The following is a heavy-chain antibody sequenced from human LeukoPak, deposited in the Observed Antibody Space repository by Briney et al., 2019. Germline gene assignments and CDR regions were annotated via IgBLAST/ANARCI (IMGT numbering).Heavy chain of an antibody. J-gene: IGHJ6*02. CDR2: IYYSGRT. CDR3: ARLVVAMAGIGDYYHGMDV. Sequence: SETLSLTCTVSGGSTSSSSYYWGWIRQPPGKGLEWIGSIYYSGRTYYNPSLKSRVTIPVDTSKNQFSLKLSSVTAADTAVYYCARLVVAMAGIGDYYHGMDVWGQGTTVTVSS. V-gene: IGHV4-39*01. D-gene: IGHD6-19*01. CDR1: GGSTSSSSYY.